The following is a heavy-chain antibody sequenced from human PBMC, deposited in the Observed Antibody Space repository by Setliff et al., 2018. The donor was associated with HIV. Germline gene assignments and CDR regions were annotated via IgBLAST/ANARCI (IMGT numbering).Heavy chain of an antibody. J-gene: IGHJ4*02. CDR1: YDTISTADYY. Sequence: KPSETLSLTCTASYDTISTADYYWSWIRQPPGKGLEWIGFVSYTGTTRYSPSLKSRITISIDTSKNQFPLQLSSVTAADTAVYYCARLSTTSRDFDSWGQGTLVTVSS. CDR2: VSYTGTT. V-gene: IGHV4-30-4*01. D-gene: IGHD3-10*01. CDR3: ARLSTTSRDFDS.